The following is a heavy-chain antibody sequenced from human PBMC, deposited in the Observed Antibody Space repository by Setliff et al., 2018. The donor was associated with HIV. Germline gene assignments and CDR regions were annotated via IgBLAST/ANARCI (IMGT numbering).Heavy chain of an antibody. D-gene: IGHD2-21*02. J-gene: IGHJ3*02. Sequence: TLSLTCTVSGGSISSSSYYWGWIRQPPGKGLEWIGSIYYSGSTYYNPSLKSRVTISVDTSKNQFSLKLSSVTAADTAVYYCARNCGGDCSGDAFDIWGQGTMVTVSS. CDR2: IYYSGST. CDR3: ARNCGGDCSGDAFDI. V-gene: IGHV4-39*01. CDR1: GGSISSSSYY.